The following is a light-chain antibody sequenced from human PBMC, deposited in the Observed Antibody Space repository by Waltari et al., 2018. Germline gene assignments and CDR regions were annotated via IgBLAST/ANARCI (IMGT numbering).Light chain of an antibody. V-gene: IGLV3-1*01. CDR3: QAWDSYVV. CDR1: KLGDQY. CDR2: QDS. J-gene: IGLJ2*01. Sequence: SYELTQPPSVSVSPGQTARITCSGDKLGDQYACWYQQKPGQSPVLVIYQDSKRPSGIPERFSGSNSGNTATLTISGTQAMDEADYYCQAWDSYVVFGGGTKLTVL.